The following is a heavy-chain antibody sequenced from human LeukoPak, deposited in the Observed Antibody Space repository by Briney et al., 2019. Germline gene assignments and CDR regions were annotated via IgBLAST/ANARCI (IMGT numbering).Heavy chain of an antibody. V-gene: IGHV3-21*01. CDR2: ISTSGTYI. CDR1: GFTFSTYS. CDR3: ARDPNYYDSI. Sequence: GGSLRLSCAASGFTFSTYSMNWVRQAPGKGLEWVSSISTSGTYIYYADSLKGRFTISRDNSKNTLYLQMNSLRAEDTAVYYCARDPNYYDSIWGQGTLVTVSS. D-gene: IGHD3-22*01. J-gene: IGHJ4*02.